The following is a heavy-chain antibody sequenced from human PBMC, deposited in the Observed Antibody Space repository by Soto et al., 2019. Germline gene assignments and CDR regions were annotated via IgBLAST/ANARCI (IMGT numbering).Heavy chain of an antibody. J-gene: IGHJ4*02. Sequence: SETLSLTCAVYGGSFSGYYWSWIRQPPGKGLEWIGEINHSGSTNYNPSLKSRVTISVDTSKNQFSLKLSSVTAADTAVYYCASSPYYYGSGSLDYWRQGTLVTVSS. CDR2: INHSGST. D-gene: IGHD3-10*01. V-gene: IGHV4-34*01. CDR3: ASSPYYYGSGSLDY. CDR1: GGSFSGYY.